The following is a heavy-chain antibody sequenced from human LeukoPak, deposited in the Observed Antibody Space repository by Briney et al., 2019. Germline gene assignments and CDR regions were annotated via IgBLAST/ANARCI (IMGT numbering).Heavy chain of an antibody. Sequence: PGGSLRLSCAASGFTFSSYSVNCVRQAPGKGLEWVSSISSTGNYIYYAGSVKGRFTISRDNAKNSLYLQMNSLRAEDTAVYYCARSTTVVTPSDYWGQGTLVTVSS. CDR3: ARSTTVVTPSDY. V-gene: IGHV3-21*01. CDR2: ISSTGNYI. D-gene: IGHD4-23*01. J-gene: IGHJ4*02. CDR1: GFTFSSYS.